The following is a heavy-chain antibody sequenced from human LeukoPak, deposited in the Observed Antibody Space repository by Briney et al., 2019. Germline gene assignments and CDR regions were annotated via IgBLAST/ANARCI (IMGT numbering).Heavy chain of an antibody. CDR2: IIPILGIA. J-gene: IGHJ6*02. V-gene: IGHV1-69*04. CDR1: GGTFSSYA. CDR3: AYGDYGDSDFYYYYGMDV. D-gene: IGHD4-17*01. Sequence: ASVKVSCKASGGTFSSYAISWVRQAPGQGLEWMGRIIPILGIANYAQKFQGRVTITADKSTSTAYMELSSLRSEDTAVYYCAYGDYGDSDFYYYYGMDVWGQGTTVTVSS.